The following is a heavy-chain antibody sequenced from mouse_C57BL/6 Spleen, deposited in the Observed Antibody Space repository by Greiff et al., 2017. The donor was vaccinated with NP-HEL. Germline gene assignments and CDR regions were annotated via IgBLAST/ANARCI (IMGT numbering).Heavy chain of an antibody. CDR1: GYAFSSSW. CDR2: IYPGDGDT. Sequence: VQLQQSGPELVKPGASVKISCKASGYAFSSSWMNWVKQRPGTGLEWVGRIYPGDGDTNYNGKFKGKATLTADKSSSTAYMHLSSLTSEDSAVYFGARDYYGSSHWYFDVWGTGTTVTVSS. J-gene: IGHJ1*03. CDR3: ARDYYGSSHWYFDV. V-gene: IGHV1-82*01. D-gene: IGHD1-1*01.